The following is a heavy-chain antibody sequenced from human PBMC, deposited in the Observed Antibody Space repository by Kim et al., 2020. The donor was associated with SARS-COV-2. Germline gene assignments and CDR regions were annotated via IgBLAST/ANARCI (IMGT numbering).Heavy chain of an antibody. Sequence: GGSLRLSCAASGFSVSSNYMSWVRQAPGKGLEWVSAVYISGNTYYADSVKGRFTVSRDNSKNTLYLQMNSLRAEDTAVYYCARDKGGYSSNWAVDNWGQG. CDR1: GFSVSSNY. D-gene: IGHD6-13*01. CDR3: ARDKGGYSSNWAVDN. V-gene: IGHV3-53*01. CDR2: VYISGNT. J-gene: IGHJ4*02.